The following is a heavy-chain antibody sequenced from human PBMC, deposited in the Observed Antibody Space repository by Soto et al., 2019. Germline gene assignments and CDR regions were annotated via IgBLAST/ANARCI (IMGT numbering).Heavy chain of an antibody. CDR1: GYTFTGYY. J-gene: IGHJ2*01. CDR3: ATTRSYYDSSGYYGSRSYWYFDL. CDR2: INPNSGGT. V-gene: IGHV1-2*02. Sequence: QVQLVQSGAEVKKPGASVKVSCKASGYTFTGYYMHWVRQAPGQGLEWMGWINPNSGGTNYAQKFQGRVTMTRDTSISTAYMELSRLRSDDTAVYYCATTRSYYDSSGYYGSRSYWYFDLWGRGTLVTVSS. D-gene: IGHD3-22*01.